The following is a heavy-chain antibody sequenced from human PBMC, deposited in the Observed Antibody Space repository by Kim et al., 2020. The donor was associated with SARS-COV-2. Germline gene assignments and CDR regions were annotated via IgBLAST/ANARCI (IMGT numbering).Heavy chain of an antibody. CDR3: ARAQDPYKSHDY. CDR1: GGSFSGYY. J-gene: IGHJ4*02. D-gene: IGHD1-1*01. Sequence: SETLSLTCAVYGGSFSGYYWSWIRQPPGKGLEWIGEINHSGSTNYNPSLKSRVTISVDTSKNQFSLKLSSVTAADTAVYYCARAQDPYKSHDYWGQGTLVTVSS. CDR2: INHSGST. V-gene: IGHV4-34*01.